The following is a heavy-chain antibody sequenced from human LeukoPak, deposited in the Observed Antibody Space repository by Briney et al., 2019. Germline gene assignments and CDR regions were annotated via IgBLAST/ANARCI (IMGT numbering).Heavy chain of an antibody. CDR2: IYTSGST. J-gene: IGHJ4*02. CDR3: ARAGYYYGSGSYYNGVDY. CDR1: GGSISSYY. V-gene: IGHV4-4*07. Sequence: SETLSLTCTVSGGSISSYYWSWIRQPAGKGLEWIGRIYTSGSTNYNPSLKSRVTMSVDTSKNQFSLKLSSVTAADTAVYYCARAGYYYGSGSYYNGVDYWGQGTLVTVSS. D-gene: IGHD3-10*01.